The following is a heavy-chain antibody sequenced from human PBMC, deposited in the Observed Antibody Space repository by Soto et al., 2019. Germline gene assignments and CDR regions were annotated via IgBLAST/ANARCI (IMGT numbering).Heavy chain of an antibody. V-gene: IGHV1-2*02. Sequence: ASVKVSCKASGYTFSDYYMHWVRQAPGLGLQRMGWINPNSGGTNYAQRFQGRVTMTWDTSISTAYMEVSRQSSDDTAVYYCARQISGDSDAFDIWGQGTMVTVSS. CDR2: INPNSGGT. D-gene: IGHD2-21*02. CDR1: GYTFSDYY. CDR3: ARQISGDSDAFDI. J-gene: IGHJ3*02.